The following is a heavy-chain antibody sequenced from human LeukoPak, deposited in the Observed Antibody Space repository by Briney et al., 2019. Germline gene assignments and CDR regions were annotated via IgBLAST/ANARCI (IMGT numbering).Heavy chain of an antibody. J-gene: IGHJ6*02. V-gene: IGHV3-53*01. Sequence: PGGSLRLSCAASGFTVSSNYMSWVRQAPGKGLEWVSVIYSGGSTYYADSVKGRFTISRDNSKNTLYLQMNSLRAEDTAVYYCARGRDYYDSSGYYSYGMDVWGQGTTVTVSS. CDR2: IYSGGST. D-gene: IGHD3-22*01. CDR3: ARGRDYYDSSGYYSYGMDV. CDR1: GFTVSSNY.